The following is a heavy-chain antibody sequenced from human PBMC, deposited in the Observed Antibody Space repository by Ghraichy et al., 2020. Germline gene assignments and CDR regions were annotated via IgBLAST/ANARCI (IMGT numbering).Heavy chain of an antibody. CDR3: AGGPWGAIFDS. D-gene: IGHD1-26*01. Sequence: SETLSLTCTVSGGSISSHHWKWIRQTPGKGLEWIGYIFHSGSTHYNPSLKSRVTISIDTSKNQFSLKVTSVTAADTAVYYCAGGPWGAIFDSWGQGTLVTASS. CDR2: IFHSGST. CDR1: GGSISSHH. J-gene: IGHJ5*01. V-gene: IGHV4-59*11.